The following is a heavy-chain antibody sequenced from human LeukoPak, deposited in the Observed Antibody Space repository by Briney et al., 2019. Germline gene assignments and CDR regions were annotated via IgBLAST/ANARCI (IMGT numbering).Heavy chain of an antibody. Sequence: PGGSLRLSCAASGFTFSDYYMSWIRQAPGKGLEWVSYISSNGSTIYYADSVKGRFTISRDNAKNSLYLQMNSLRAEDTAVYYCAREHLQLERHPPPPFDYWGQGTLVTVSS. V-gene: IGHV3-11*01. D-gene: IGHD1-1*01. CDR3: AREHLQLERHPPPPFDY. CDR1: GFTFSDYY. CDR2: ISSNGSTI. J-gene: IGHJ4*02.